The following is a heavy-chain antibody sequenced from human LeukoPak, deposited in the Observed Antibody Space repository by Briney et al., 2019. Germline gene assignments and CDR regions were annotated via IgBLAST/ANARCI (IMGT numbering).Heavy chain of an antibody. CDR2: VVPMFGIR. D-gene: IGHD5-12*01. J-gene: IGHJ4*02. CDR1: GGTFNNYA. Sequence: ASVKVSCKPSGGTFNNYAISWVRQDPGQGLEWMGRVVPMFGIRNYPQTFRGRVNITADKATNTVYMELRSLRAEDTAIYYCATEPSRSYSFDHLDFWGLGTPVTVSS. CDR3: ATEPSRSYSFDHLDF. V-gene: IGHV1-69*04.